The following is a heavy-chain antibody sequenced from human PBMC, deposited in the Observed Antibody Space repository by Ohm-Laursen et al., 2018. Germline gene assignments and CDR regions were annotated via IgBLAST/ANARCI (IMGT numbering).Heavy chain of an antibody. V-gene: IGHV1-8*01. J-gene: IGHJ2*01. CDR2: MNPNSGNT. CDR1: GYTFTSYD. Sequence: GSSVTVSCKASGYTFTSYDINWVRQATGQGLEWMGWMNPNSGNTGYAQKFQGRVTMTRNTSINTAYMELSSLRSEDTAVYYCARMGPQQPHWYFDLWGRGTLVTVSS. D-gene: IGHD1/OR15-1a*01. CDR3: ARMGPQQPHWYFDL.